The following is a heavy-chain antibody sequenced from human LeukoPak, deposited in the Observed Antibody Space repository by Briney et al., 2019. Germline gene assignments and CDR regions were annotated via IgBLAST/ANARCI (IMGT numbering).Heavy chain of an antibody. CDR1: GFIFSSYA. Sequence: GGSLRLSCAASGFIFSSYAMSWVRQAPGKGLEWVSAISGSDSSTYYADSVKGRFTISRDNSKNTLYLQINSLGAEDTAVYYCAKHLQTVTTYRRGFDYWGQGTLVTVSS. V-gene: IGHV3-23*01. J-gene: IGHJ4*02. D-gene: IGHD4-17*01. CDR2: ISGSDSST. CDR3: AKHLQTVTTYRRGFDY.